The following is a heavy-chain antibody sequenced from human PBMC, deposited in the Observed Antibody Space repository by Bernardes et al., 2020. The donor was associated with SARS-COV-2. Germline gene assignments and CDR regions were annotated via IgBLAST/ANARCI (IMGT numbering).Heavy chain of an antibody. D-gene: IGHD2-2*02. CDR3: ARDGFCSGPNCYTSPFDP. CDR1: GGSIRNFF. J-gene: IGHJ5*02. Sequence: SETLSLTCTVSGGSIRNFFWSWIRQPAGKGLEWIGRIYPSGTTNDNPSLKSRLTMSLDTSTNQVSLKLTSVTAADTAVYYCARDGFCSGPNCYTSPFDPWGQGTLVTVSS. CDR2: IYPSGTT. V-gene: IGHV4-4*07.